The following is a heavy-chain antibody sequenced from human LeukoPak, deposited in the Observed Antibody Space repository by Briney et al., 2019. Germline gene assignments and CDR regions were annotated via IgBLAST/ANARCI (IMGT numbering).Heavy chain of an antibody. CDR2: IYYSGST. V-gene: IGHV4-39*07. J-gene: IGHJ3*02. Sequence: PSETLSLTCTVSGGSISSSSYYWGWIRQPPGKGLEWIGSIYYSGSTYYNPSLKSRVTISVDTSKNQFSLKLSSVTAADTAVYYCARVFDLPVPDIWGQGTMVTVSS. CDR3: ARVFDLPVPDI. D-gene: IGHD2-2*01. CDR1: GGSISSSSYY.